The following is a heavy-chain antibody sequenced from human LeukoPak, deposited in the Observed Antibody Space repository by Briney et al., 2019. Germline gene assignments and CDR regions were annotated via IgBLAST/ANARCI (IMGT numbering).Heavy chain of an antibody. CDR2: IYYSGST. J-gene: IGHJ2*01. V-gene: IGHV4-59*08. CDR3: GRHTRVGGPWYFDL. Sequence: SETLSLTCTVSGGSISSYHWSWIRQPPGKGLEWIGYIYYSGSTNYNPSLKSRVTISVDTSKNQFSLKLSSVAAADTAVYYCGRHTRVGGPWYFDLWGRGTLVTVSS. CDR1: GGSISSYH. D-gene: IGHD6-19*01.